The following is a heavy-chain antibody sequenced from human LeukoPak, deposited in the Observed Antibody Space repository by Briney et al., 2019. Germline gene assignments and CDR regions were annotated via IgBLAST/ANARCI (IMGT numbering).Heavy chain of an antibody. Sequence: GGSLRLSCAASGFTFSSYAMSWVRQAPGKGLEWVSAISGSGGSTYYADSVKGRFTISRDNSKNTLYLQMNSLRAEDTAVYYCAKEKGYCSGGSCSDAFDIWGQGTMVTVSS. V-gene: IGHV3-23*01. D-gene: IGHD2-15*01. J-gene: IGHJ3*02. CDR2: ISGSGGST. CDR1: GFTFSSYA. CDR3: AKEKGYCSGGSCSDAFDI.